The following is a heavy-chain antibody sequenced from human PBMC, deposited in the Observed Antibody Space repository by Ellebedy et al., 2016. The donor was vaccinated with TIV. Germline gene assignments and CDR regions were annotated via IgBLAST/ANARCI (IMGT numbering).Heavy chain of an antibody. V-gene: IGHV3-11*06. D-gene: IGHD1-26*01. Sequence: GESLKISCAASGFTFSDYYMSWIRQAPGKGLEWVSYISSSSSYTNYADSVKGRFTISRDNAKNSLYLQMNSLRAEDTAVYYCARDPNIVGATHFDYWGQGTLVTVSS. CDR1: GFTFSDYY. CDR3: ARDPNIVGATHFDY. J-gene: IGHJ4*02. CDR2: ISSSSSYT.